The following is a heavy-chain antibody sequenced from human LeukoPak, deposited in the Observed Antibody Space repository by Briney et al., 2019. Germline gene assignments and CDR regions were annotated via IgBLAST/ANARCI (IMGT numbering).Heavy chain of an antibody. V-gene: IGHV1-8*02. CDR1: GYSFTSYG. J-gene: IGHJ3*02. Sequence: ASVKVSCKASGYSFTSYGISWVRQAPGQGLEWMGWMNPNSGNTGYAQKFQGRVTMTRNTSISTAYMELSSLRSEDTAVYYCASKTGYSYGPDAFDIWGQGTMVTVSS. CDR3: ASKTGYSYGPDAFDI. D-gene: IGHD5-18*01. CDR2: MNPNSGNT.